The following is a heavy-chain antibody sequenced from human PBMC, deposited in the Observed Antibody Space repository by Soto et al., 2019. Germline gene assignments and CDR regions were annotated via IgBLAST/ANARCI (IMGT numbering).Heavy chain of an antibody. D-gene: IGHD3-22*01. CDR2: IYYSGST. CDR3: ARHAYYDSSGFGYNYYGMDV. J-gene: IGHJ6*02. CDR1: GGSISSSSYY. Sequence: PSETLSLTCTVSGGSISSSSYYWGWIRQPPGKGLEWIGSIYYSGSTYYNPSLKSRVTISVDTSKNQFSPKLSSVTAADTAVYYCARHAYYDSSGFGYNYYGMDVWGQGTTVTVSS. V-gene: IGHV4-39*01.